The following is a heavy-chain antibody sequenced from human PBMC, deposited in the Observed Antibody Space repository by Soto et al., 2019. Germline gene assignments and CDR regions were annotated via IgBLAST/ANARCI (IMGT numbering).Heavy chain of an antibody. CDR2: IIPIFGTA. Sequence: SVKVSCKASGGTFSSYAISWVRQAPGQGLEWMGGIIPIFGTANYAQKFQGRVTITADEYTSTAYMELSSLRSEDTAVYYCARDRLRSYYDFWSGYSGLYGMDVWGQGTTVTVSS. J-gene: IGHJ6*02. CDR1: GGTFSSYA. D-gene: IGHD3-3*01. V-gene: IGHV1-69*13. CDR3: ARDRLRSYYDFWSGYSGLYGMDV.